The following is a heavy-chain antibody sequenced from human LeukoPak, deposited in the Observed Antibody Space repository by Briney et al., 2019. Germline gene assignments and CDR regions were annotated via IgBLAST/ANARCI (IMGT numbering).Heavy chain of an antibody. Sequence: PSETLSLTCAVYGGPFSGYFWSYIRQPPGKGLEWLEEISHSGSTNYSPSLKSRVTISVDTSKNQFSLRLSSVTAADTAVYYCARGAAGYSYGWGQGTLVTVSS. D-gene: IGHD5-18*01. CDR1: GGPFSGYF. CDR2: ISHSGST. J-gene: IGHJ4*02. CDR3: ARGAAGYSYG. V-gene: IGHV4-34*01.